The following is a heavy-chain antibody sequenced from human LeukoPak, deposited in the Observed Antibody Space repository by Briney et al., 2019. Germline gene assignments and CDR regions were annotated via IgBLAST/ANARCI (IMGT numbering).Heavy chain of an antibody. V-gene: IGHV4-34*01. D-gene: IGHD1-26*01. CDR3: ARDGIVGASRFDP. Sequence: SETLSLTCAVYGGSFSGYYWSWIRQPPGKGLEWIGEINHSGSTNYNPSLKSRVTISVDTSKNQFSLKLSSVTAADTAVYYCARDGIVGASRFDPWGQGTLVTVSS. J-gene: IGHJ5*02. CDR2: INHSGST. CDR1: GGSFSGYY.